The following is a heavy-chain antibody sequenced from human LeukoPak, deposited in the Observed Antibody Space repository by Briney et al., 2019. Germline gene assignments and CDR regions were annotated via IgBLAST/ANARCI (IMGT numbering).Heavy chain of an antibody. D-gene: IGHD3-10*01. CDR1: EFTFNRYS. CDR3: ARVFWFGSDYYGMDV. CDR2: ISNTGSMK. J-gene: IGHJ6*02. V-gene: IGHV3-48*04. Sequence: TGGSLRLSCAVSEFTFNRYSINWVRQAPGKGLEWVSHISNTGSMKYYADSVKGRFTISRDNAENSLYLQMDSLRVEDTAVYHCARVFWFGSDYYGMDVWGQGTTVTVSS.